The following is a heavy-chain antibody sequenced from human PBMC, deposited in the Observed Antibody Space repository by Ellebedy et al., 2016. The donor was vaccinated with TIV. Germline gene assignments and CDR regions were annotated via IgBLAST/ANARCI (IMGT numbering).Heavy chain of an antibody. CDR2: IYPGGGT. Sequence: GGSLRLSCTASGFNVSTFFMSWVRQAPGQGLEWVSVIYPGGGTNYSDTVEGRFTVSRDTSTNTIYLQMNSLRGEDTAVYYCARDLTKQGDAFDIWGQGTMVTVSS. V-gene: IGHV3-66*01. CDR3: ARDLTKQGDAFDI. CDR1: GFNVSTFF. D-gene: IGHD1-14*01. J-gene: IGHJ3*02.